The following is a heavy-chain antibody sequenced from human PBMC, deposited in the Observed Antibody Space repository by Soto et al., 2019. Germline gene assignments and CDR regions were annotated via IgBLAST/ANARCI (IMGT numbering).Heavy chain of an antibody. CDR3: ARGLWNDVFQY. J-gene: IGHJ1*01. D-gene: IGHD1-1*01. CDR2: VHHTGST. CDR1: GGSISSGGYS. V-gene: IGHV4-30-2*01. Sequence: QVQLQESGSRLLKPSQTLSLTCAVSGGSISSGGYSWTWIRQPPGKGLEWIGYVHHTGSTTYNPSLKTRVNISVDRPNKQFFLTLPSATAADSAVYYCARGLWNDVFQYWGRGILVTVSS.